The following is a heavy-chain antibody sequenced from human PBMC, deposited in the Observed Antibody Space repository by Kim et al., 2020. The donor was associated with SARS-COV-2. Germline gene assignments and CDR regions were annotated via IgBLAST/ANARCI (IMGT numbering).Heavy chain of an antibody. Sequence: SETLSLTCTVSGGSISSGGYYWSWIRQHPGKGLEWIGYIYYSGSTYYNPSIKSRVTISVDTSKNQFSLKLSSVTAADTAVYYCARAPRRIITIFGVVTHLGYWGQGTLVTVTS. D-gene: IGHD3-3*01. V-gene: IGHV4-31*03. CDR1: GGSISSGGYY. CDR2: IYYSGST. CDR3: ARAPRRIITIFGVVTHLGY. J-gene: IGHJ4*02.